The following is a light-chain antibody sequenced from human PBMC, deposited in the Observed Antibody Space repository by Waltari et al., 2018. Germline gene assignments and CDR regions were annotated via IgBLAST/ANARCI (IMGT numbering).Light chain of an antibody. CDR2: EVS. CDR3: GSYTSSSSLDVV. CDR1: SSDIGGYNY. Sequence: QSALTQPASVSGSPGQSITIPCTGTSSDIGGYNYVSWYQQHPGKAPKVIIYEVSKRPAGVSKRFSGYKSGNPAALTISGLQADDEADYYFGSYTSSSSLDVVFGGGTELTVL. J-gene: IGLJ3*02. V-gene: IGLV2-14*03.